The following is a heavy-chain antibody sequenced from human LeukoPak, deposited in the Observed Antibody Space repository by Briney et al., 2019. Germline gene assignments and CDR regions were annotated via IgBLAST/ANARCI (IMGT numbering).Heavy chain of an antibody. Sequence: SVKVSCKASGGAFKGYAINWVRQAPGQGLEWMGGSNPIFGTTNLAPKFQGRVTIAADESTSTAYMELTSLKSEDTAVYYCARGTTVTTAVLVPNDAFDIWGQGTMVTVSS. CDR3: ARGTTVTTAVLVPNDAFDI. CDR2: SNPIFGTT. J-gene: IGHJ3*02. V-gene: IGHV1-69*01. D-gene: IGHD4-17*01. CDR1: GGAFKGYA.